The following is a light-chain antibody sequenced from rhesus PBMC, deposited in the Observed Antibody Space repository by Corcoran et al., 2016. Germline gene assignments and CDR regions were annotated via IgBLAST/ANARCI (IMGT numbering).Light chain of an antibody. CDR2: KAS. CDR1: ENVNNY. J-gene: IGKJ2*01. V-gene: IGKV1-74*01. Sequence: DIQMTQSPSSLSASVGDRVTITCRARENVNNYLNWYQQKPGKASKLLIYKASTLQSGVPSRFSGSGSVTDYPFTISSLQPEDVATYYCQHGYGTPYSFGQGTKVEIK. CDR3: QHGYGTPYS.